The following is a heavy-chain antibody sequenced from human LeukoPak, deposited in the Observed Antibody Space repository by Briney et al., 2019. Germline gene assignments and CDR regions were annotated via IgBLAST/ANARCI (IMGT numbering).Heavy chain of an antibody. Sequence: GGSLRLSCAASGFTFSSCGMHLVRQAPGKGLEWVAAIWYDGSNKDYADSVKDRFTISRDNSKSTLYLRMNSLRSEDTAVYYCARAWRLDLDYWGQGTLVTVSS. J-gene: IGHJ4*02. V-gene: IGHV3-33*01. CDR3: ARAWRLDLDY. CDR2: IWYDGSNK. D-gene: IGHD3-22*01. CDR1: GFTFSSCG.